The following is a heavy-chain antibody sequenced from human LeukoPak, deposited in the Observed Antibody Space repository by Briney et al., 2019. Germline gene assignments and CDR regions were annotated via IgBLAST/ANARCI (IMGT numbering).Heavy chain of an antibody. Sequence: GGSLRLSCVALGFTFSTYWMHWVRQAPGKGLEWVSRLDRDGTTTSYADSVYGRFTISRDNAKSTLYLQMRSLRAEDTAVYYCVRDTENIGYDAFEFWGHGTLVTVSS. CDR2: LDRDGTTT. J-gene: IGHJ5*01. CDR1: GFTFSTYW. CDR3: VRDTENIGYDAFEF. V-gene: IGHV3-74*01. D-gene: IGHD2/OR15-2a*01.